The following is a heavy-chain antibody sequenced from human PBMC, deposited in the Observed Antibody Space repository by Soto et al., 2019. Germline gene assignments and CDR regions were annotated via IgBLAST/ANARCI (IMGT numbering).Heavy chain of an antibody. CDR3: AAGGHGAFDI. D-gene: IGHD1-26*01. Sequence: QVQLVQSGAEVKKPGSSVKVSCKASGDTFSRYTISWVRQAPGQGLEWMGRIIPFLDMANYAQKFQGRVTITADKSTSTAYMELSSLRSVDMVVYYCAAGGHGAFDIWGQGTMVTVSS. J-gene: IGHJ3*02. V-gene: IGHV1-69*02. CDR2: IIPFLDMA. CDR1: GDTFSRYT.